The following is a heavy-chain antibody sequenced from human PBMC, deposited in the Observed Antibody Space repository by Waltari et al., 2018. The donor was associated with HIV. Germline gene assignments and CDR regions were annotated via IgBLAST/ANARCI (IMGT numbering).Heavy chain of an antibody. Sequence: QVQLQESGPGLVKPSETLSLTCTVSGGSISSYYWSWIRQPAGKGLEWIGRIYTSGSTNYNPSLKSRVTMSVDTSKNQFSLKLSSVTAADTAVYYCASAGYSSSWPWGWFDPWGQGTLVTVSS. CDR1: GGSISSYY. D-gene: IGHD6-13*01. J-gene: IGHJ5*02. CDR3: ASAGYSSSWPWGWFDP. CDR2: IYTSGST. V-gene: IGHV4-4*07.